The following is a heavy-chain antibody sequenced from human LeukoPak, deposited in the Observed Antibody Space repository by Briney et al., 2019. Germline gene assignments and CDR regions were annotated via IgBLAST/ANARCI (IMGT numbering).Heavy chain of an antibody. CDR3: AREVAAAGTRWFDP. Sequence: PSETLSLTCAVYGGSFSGYYWSWIRQPPGKGLEWIGEINHSGSTNYNPSLKSRVTISVDTSKNQFSLELSSVTAADTAVYYCAREVAAAGTRWFDPWGQGTLVTVSS. CDR2: INHSGST. D-gene: IGHD6-13*01. V-gene: IGHV4-34*01. CDR1: GGSFSGYY. J-gene: IGHJ5*02.